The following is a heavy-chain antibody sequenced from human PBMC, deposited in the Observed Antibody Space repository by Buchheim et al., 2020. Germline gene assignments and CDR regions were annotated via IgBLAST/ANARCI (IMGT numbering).Heavy chain of an antibody. D-gene: IGHD3-10*01. J-gene: IGHJ6*02. CDR2: ISSSSSTI. V-gene: IGHV3-48*01. Sequence: EVQLVESGGGLVQPGGSLRLSCAASGFTFSSYSMNWVRQAPGKGLEWVSYISSSSSTIYYADSVKGRFTISRDNAKNSLYLKMNSLRAEDTAVYYCARDLGNPGTGPVYYYGMDVWGQGTT. CDR3: ARDLGNPGTGPVYYYGMDV. CDR1: GFTFSSYS.